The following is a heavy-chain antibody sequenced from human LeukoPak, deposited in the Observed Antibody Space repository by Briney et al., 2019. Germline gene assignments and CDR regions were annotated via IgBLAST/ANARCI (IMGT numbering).Heavy chain of an antibody. CDR2: IRSKAYGGTT. J-gene: IGHJ4*02. V-gene: IGHV3-49*04. Sequence: GSLRLSCTASGFTFGDYGMSWVRQAPRKGLEWVGFIRSKAYGGTTEYGASVKGRFTISRDDSKSIAYLQMNSLKAEDTAVYYCARDLTYYYDRSGYYWAYWGQGTLVTVSS. D-gene: IGHD3-22*01. CDR1: GFTFGDYG. CDR3: ARDLTYYYDRSGYYWAY.